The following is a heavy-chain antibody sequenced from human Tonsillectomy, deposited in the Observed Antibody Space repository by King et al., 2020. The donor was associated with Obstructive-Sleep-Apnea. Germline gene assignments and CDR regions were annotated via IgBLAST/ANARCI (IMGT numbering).Heavy chain of an antibody. CDR3: AKGWCAELLWYYFDY. Sequence: DVQLVEAGGGLVQPGRSLRLSCAASGFTFDDYAMHWVRQAPGKGLEWVSGISWNSGSIGYADSVKGRFTISRDNAKNSLYLQMNSLRAEDTALYYCAKGWCAELLWYYFDYWGQGTLVTVSS. CDR2: ISWNSGSI. V-gene: IGHV3-9*01. J-gene: IGHJ4*02. CDR1: GFTFDDYA. D-gene: IGHD3-10*01.